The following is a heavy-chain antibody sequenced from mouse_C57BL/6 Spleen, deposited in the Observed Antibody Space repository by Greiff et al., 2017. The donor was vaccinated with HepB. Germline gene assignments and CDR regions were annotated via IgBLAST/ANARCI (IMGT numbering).Heavy chain of an antibody. CDR3: ARNQFPPYDYDGYAMDY. V-gene: IGHV2-2*01. J-gene: IGHJ4*01. Sequence: VQLKQSGPGLVQPSQSLSITCTVSGFSLTSYGVHWVRQSPGKGLEWLGVIWSGGSTDYNAAFISRLSISKDNSKSQVFFKMNSLQADDTAIYYCARNQFPPYDYDGYAMDYWGQGTSVTVSS. CDR1: GFSLTSYG. D-gene: IGHD2-4*01. CDR2: IWSGGST.